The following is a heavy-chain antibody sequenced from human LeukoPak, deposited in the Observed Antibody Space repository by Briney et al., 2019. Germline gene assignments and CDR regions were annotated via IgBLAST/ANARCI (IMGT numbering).Heavy chain of an antibody. CDR1: GGSISSGSYY. J-gene: IGHJ2*01. CDR2: IYTSGST. V-gene: IGHV4-61*02. CDR3: ARGDKYWYFDL. Sequence: PSQTLSLTCTVSGGSISSGSYYWSWIRQPAGKGLEWIGRIYTSGSTNYNPSLKSRVTISVDTSKNQFSLKLSSVTAADTAVYYCARGDKYWYFDLWGRGTLVTVPS.